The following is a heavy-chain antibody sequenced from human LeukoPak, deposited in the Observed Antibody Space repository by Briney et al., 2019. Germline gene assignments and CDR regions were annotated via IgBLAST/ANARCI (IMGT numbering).Heavy chain of an antibody. D-gene: IGHD1-26*01. CDR1: GGTFNNYA. CDR3: ARGIGPQGAAFDI. CDR2: IIPIFGTT. V-gene: IGHV1-69*06. J-gene: IGHJ3*02. Sequence: SVKVSCKASGGTFNNYAMSWVRQAPGQGLEWMGGIIPIFGTTNYAQKFRGRVTITADKSTSTVYMELSRLRSDDTAVYYCARGIGPQGAAFDIWGQGTMVTVSS.